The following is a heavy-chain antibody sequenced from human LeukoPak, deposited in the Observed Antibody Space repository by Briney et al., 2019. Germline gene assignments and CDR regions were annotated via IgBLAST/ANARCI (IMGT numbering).Heavy chain of an antibody. Sequence: PGGSLRLSCAASGFTFSSYGMHWVRQAPGKGLEWVAVISYDGSNKYYADSVKGRFTISRDNSKNTLYLQMNSLRAEDTAAYYCAKDTTVTTRGGMDYFDYWGQGTLVTVSS. CDR2: ISYDGSNK. J-gene: IGHJ4*02. D-gene: IGHD4-17*01. V-gene: IGHV3-30*18. CDR3: AKDTTVTTRGGMDYFDY. CDR1: GFTFSSYG.